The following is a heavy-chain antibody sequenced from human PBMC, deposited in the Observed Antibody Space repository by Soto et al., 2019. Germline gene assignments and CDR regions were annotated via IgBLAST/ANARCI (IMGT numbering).Heavy chain of an antibody. Sequence: QVQLVQSGAEVKKPGASVKVSCKASGYIFTSYYISWVRQAPGRGLEWREWINAYNGNTNYAQQIQGRVTMTTDTSTSTADMERRTLSSDDTAVYYGARDAPPADYWGQGTLVTVSS. CDR1: GYIFTSYY. J-gene: IGHJ4*02. V-gene: IGHV1-18*01. CDR3: ARDAPPADY. CDR2: INAYNGNT.